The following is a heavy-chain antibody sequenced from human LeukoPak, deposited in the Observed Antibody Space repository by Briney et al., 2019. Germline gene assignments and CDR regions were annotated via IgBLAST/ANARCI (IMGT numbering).Heavy chain of an antibody. Sequence: PGGSLRLSCEASGFTFGNFGMTWVRQAPGKGLQWVSGITGSTTWTYYAASVKGRFTVSRDNSQNTLHLQMNSLRADDTAVYYCARELVSSVTGYFDLWGRGTLVTVSS. CDR1: GFTFGNFG. J-gene: IGHJ2*01. D-gene: IGHD2-21*02. CDR3: ARELVSSVTGYFDL. CDR2: ITGSTTWT. V-gene: IGHV3-23*01.